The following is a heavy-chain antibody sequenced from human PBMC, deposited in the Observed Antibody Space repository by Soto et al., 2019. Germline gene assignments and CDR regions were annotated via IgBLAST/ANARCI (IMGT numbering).Heavy chain of an antibody. Sequence: SETLSLTCTVSGGSISSYYWSWIRQPPGKGLEWIGYIYYSGSTNYNPSLKSRVTISVDTSKNQFSLKLSSVTAADTAVYYCARLQYLNWLDPWGQGTLVTVSS. D-gene: IGHD4-4*01. V-gene: IGHV4-59*08. CDR2: IYYSGST. CDR1: GGSISSYY. CDR3: ARLQYLNWLDP. J-gene: IGHJ5*02.